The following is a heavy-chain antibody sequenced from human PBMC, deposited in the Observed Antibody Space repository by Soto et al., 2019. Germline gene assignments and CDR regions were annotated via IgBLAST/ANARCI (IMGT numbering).Heavy chain of an antibody. J-gene: IGHJ4*02. CDR2: IYHSGST. Sequence: QLQLQESGSGLVKPSQTLSLTCAVSGGSISSGGYSWSWIRQPPGKGLEWIGFIYHSGSTYYNPARKSRVTISVDRSTNQFSLKLSSVTAADTAVYYCAAGGGTPWYYWGKGTLVTVSS. V-gene: IGHV4-30-2*01. CDR3: AAGGGTPWYY. CDR1: GGSISSGGYS. D-gene: IGHD1-26*01.